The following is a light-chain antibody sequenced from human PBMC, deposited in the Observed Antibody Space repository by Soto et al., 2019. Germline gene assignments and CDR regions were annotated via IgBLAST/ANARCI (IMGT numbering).Light chain of an antibody. CDR3: QQRDIWPWT. V-gene: IGKV3-11*01. CDR1: QSVNRY. J-gene: IGKJ1*01. CDR2: DAS. Sequence: NVVTQSPATVSLSTGERATLSCWASQSVNRYLVWYQQKPGQAPRLLMYDASKRATGIPARFSGSGSGTDFTLTISSLEPEDFAVYYCQQRDIWPWTFGQGTKVDI.